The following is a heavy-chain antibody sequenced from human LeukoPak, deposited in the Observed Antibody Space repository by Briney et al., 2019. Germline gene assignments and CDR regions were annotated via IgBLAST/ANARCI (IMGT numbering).Heavy chain of an antibody. V-gene: IGHV3-30*03. J-gene: IGHJ4*02. CDR3: AGDSSGYPADY. Sequence: GGSLRLSCAASGFTFSSYGMHWVRQAPGKGLEWVAVISYDGSKKYYADSVKGRFTISRGNSQNTLYLQMNSLRAEDTAVYYCAGDSSGYPADYWGQGTLVTVSS. D-gene: IGHD3-22*01. CDR1: GFTFSSYG. CDR2: ISYDGSKK.